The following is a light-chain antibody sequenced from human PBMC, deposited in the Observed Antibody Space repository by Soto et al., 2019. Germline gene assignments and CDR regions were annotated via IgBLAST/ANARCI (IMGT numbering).Light chain of an antibody. CDR1: SSDVGGYNY. CDR3: CSNAGSYTYV. Sequence: QSVLTQPRSVSGSPGQSVTISCTGTSSDVGGYNYVSWYQQHPGKAPKLMIYDVSKRPSGVPDRFSGSKSGNTASLTISGLQAEDEADYYCCSNAGSYTYVFGTGTKVTV. J-gene: IGLJ1*01. V-gene: IGLV2-11*01. CDR2: DVS.